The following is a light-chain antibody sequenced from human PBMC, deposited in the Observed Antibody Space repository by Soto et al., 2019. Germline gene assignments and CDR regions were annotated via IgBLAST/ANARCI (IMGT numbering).Light chain of an antibody. CDR1: QSVGIAC. V-gene: IGKV3-20*01. J-gene: IGKJ3*01. CDR2: DAS. CDR3: QLYGGDPYST. Sequence: EIVLTQSPGTLSLSPGERATLSCRTSQSVGIACLAWYQQNPGQAPRLLIYDASSRATGIPDRFSGSGSGADFSLTITRLEPEDVAMYYCQLYGGDPYSTFGHGTKVDIK.